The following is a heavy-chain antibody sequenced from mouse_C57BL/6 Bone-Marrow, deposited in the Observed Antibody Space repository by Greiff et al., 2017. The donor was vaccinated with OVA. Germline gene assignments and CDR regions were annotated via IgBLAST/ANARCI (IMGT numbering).Heavy chain of an antibody. CDR3: ARDGGSITTDY. CDR1: GYTFTSYW. J-gene: IGHJ2*01. Sequence: QVQLQQPGAELVRPGSSVKLSCKASGYTFTSYWMDWVKQRPGQGLEWIGNIYPSDSETHYNQKFKDKATLTVDKSSSTAYMQLSSLTSEDSAVYYCARDGGSITTDYWGQGTTLTVSS. V-gene: IGHV1-61*01. D-gene: IGHD1-1*01. CDR2: IYPSDSET.